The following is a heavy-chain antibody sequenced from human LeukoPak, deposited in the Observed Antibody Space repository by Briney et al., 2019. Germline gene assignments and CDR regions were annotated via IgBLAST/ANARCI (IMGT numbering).Heavy chain of an antibody. D-gene: IGHD1-1*01. CDR1: GGTFSGYY. CDR3: AREVPGWNDAGVIDY. V-gene: IGHV4-34*01. J-gene: IGHJ4*02. CDR2: INHSGST. Sequence: SETLSLTCAVYGGTFSGYYWSWIRQPPGKGLEWIGEINHSGSTNYNPSLKSRVTMSVDTSKNQFSLKLSSVTAADTAVYYCAREVPGWNDAGVIDYWGQGTLVTVSS.